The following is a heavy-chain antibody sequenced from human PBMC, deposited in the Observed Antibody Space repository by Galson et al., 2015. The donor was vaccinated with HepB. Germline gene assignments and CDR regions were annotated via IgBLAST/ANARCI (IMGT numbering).Heavy chain of an antibody. V-gene: IGHV3-30*18. CDR1: GFTFSSYG. Sequence: SLRLSCAASGFTFSSYGMHWVRQAPGKGLEWVAVISYDGSNKYYADSVKGRFTISRDNSKNTLYLQMNSLRAEDTAVYYCAKDQEELELRRYFDYWGQGTLVTVSS. J-gene: IGHJ4*02. D-gene: IGHD1-7*01. CDR3: AKDQEELELRRYFDY. CDR2: ISYDGSNK.